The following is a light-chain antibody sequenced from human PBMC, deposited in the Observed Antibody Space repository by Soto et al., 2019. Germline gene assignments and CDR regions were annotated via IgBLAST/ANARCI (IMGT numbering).Light chain of an antibody. CDR3: QQYGSSPQT. V-gene: IGKV3-20*01. J-gene: IGKJ1*01. CDR1: QSVSSSY. CDR2: GAS. Sequence: EIVLTQSPGTLSLSPGERATLSCRASQSVSSSYLAWYQQKPGQAPRLLIYGASSRATSIPDRFSGSGSGTDFTLTISRLEPEDLAVYYCQQYGSSPQTFGQGTKVESK.